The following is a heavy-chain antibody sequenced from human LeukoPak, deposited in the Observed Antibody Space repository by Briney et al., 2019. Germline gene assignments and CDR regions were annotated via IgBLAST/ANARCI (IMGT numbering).Heavy chain of an antibody. CDR3: ARHFVYCTNGVCYRSQYYYMDV. CDR1: GGSISSYY. D-gene: IGHD2-8*01. J-gene: IGHJ6*03. V-gene: IGHV4-4*09. CDR2: IYTSGIT. Sequence: PSETLSLTRTVSGGSISSYYWSWIRQPPRKGLEWIGYIYTSGITNYNPSLKSRVTISVETSKNQFSLKLSSVTAADTAVYYCARHFVYCTNGVCYRSQYYYMDVWGKGTTVTVSS.